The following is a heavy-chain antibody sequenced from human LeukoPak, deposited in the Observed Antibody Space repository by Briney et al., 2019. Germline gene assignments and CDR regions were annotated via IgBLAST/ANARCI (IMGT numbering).Heavy chain of an antibody. Sequence: ASVKVSCKASGYTFTDYYMHWVRQAPGQGLEWMGFVNPNSGGTKYAQKFQGRVTMTRDTSISTAYMELSGLRSDDTAVYYCARDNKFTYVQGTLDFWGRGTLVTVSS. CDR1: GYTFTDYY. CDR3: ARDNKFTYVQGTLDF. V-gene: IGHV1-2*02. J-gene: IGHJ4*02. CDR2: VNPNSGGT. D-gene: IGHD1/OR15-1a*01.